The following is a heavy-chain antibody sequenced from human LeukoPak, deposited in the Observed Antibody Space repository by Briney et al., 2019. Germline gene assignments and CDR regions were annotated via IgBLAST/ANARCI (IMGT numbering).Heavy chain of an antibody. V-gene: IGHV3-23*01. J-gene: IGHJ4*02. D-gene: IGHD2-15*01. CDR2: ILGSGGST. CDR3: AKARSVAVAATDY. Sequence: GGSLRLSCAASGFTFSSYAMSWVRQAPGKGLEWVSAILGSGGSTYYADSVKGRFTISIDNSKNTLYLQMNSLRAEDTAVYYCAKARSVAVAATDYWGQGTLVTVSS. CDR1: GFTFSSYA.